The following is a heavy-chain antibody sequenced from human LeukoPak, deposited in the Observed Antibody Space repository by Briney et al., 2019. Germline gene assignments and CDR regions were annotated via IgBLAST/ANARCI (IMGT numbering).Heavy chain of an antibody. V-gene: IGHV3-48*03. CDR1: GFTFSSYE. CDR3: AREWLTGLGFDY. Sequence: GGSLRLSXAASGFTFSSYEMNWVRQAPGKGLEWVSYISSSGSTIYYADSVKGRFTISRDNAKNSLYLQMNSLRAEDTAVYYCAREWLTGLGFDYWGQGTLVTVSS. CDR2: ISSSGSTI. J-gene: IGHJ4*02. D-gene: IGHD3-22*01.